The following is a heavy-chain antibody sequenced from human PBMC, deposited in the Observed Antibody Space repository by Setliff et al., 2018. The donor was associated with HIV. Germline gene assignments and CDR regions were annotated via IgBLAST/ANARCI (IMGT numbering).Heavy chain of an antibody. CDR1: GYTFTGRY. V-gene: IGHV1-69*13. CDR2: IIPIFGTT. CDR3: ARGRATYHASDI. Sequence: SVKVSCKASGYTFTGRYIHWVRQAPGQGLEWMGGIIPIFGTTNYAQKFQGRVSITADESTSTTYMELSSLRSDDTAVYYCARGRATYHASDIWGQGTMVTVSS. J-gene: IGHJ3*02.